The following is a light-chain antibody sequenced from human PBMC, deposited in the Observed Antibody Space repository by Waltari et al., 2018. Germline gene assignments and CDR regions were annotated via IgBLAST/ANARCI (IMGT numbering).Light chain of an antibody. CDR1: QGIRPS. J-gene: IGKJ2*01. CDR2: GAS. Sequence: DIQMTQSPSSLSASIGDRVTIACRASQGIRPSLNWYQQRPGKAPRPLIYGASNFQSGVPSRFSGSGSGTDFTLTISNLQPEDFAVYYCQQSSTTPYTFGPGTKLEIK. V-gene: IGKV1-39*01. CDR3: QQSSTTPYT.